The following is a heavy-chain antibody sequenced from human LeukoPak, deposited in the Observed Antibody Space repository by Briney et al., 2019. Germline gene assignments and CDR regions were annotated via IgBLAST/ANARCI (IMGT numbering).Heavy chain of an antibody. V-gene: IGHV3-9*01. J-gene: IGHJ3*02. Sequence: GGSLRLSCAASGFTFDDYAMHWVRQAPGKGLEWVSGISWNSGSIGYADSVKGRFTISRDNAKNSLYLQMNSLRPEDTALYYCAKDRREAYYDSSGYPSGAFDIWGQGTMVTVSS. CDR2: ISWNSGSI. D-gene: IGHD3-22*01. CDR3: AKDRREAYYDSSGYPSGAFDI. CDR1: GFTFDDYA.